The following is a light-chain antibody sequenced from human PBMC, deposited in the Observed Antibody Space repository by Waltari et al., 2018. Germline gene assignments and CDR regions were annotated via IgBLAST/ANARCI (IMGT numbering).Light chain of an antibody. V-gene: IGKV1-5*03. CDR3: QQYHDSPWT. Sequence: DIQMTQSPSTLSASVGDRITITCRASQNINRWLVWFQQKPGKSPKLRIYQASSLESGGPSRFSGSGSGTEFTLTISSLQRDDFATYYCQQYHDSPWTFGQGTQVEI. CDR2: QAS. J-gene: IGKJ1*01. CDR1: QNINRW.